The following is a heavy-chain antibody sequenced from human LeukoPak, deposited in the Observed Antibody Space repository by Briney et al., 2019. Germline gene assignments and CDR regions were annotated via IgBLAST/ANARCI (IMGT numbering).Heavy chain of an antibody. D-gene: IGHD5-18*01. Sequence: PSETLSLTCTVSGGSISSSSYYWGWIRQPPGKGLEWIGSIYYSGSTYYNPSLKSRVTISVDTSKNQFSLKLSSVTAADTAVYYCARGGLVDTAMGGRRYFDYWGQGTLVTVSS. CDR3: ARGGLVDTAMGGRRYFDY. J-gene: IGHJ4*02. V-gene: IGHV4-39*07. CDR1: GGSISSSSYY. CDR2: IYYSGST.